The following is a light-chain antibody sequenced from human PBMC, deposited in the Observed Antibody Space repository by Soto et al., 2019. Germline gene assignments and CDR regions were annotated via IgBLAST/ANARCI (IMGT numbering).Light chain of an antibody. CDR2: GAS. CDR3: QQYGTSPYT. J-gene: IGKJ2*01. V-gene: IGKV3-20*01. Sequence: EIVLTQSPGTLSLSPGERATLSCRASQSVRNSYLAWFQQKPGQAPRLLIYGASGRATGTPDRFSGSGSGTDFTLTISRLEPEDFAVYYCQQYGTSPYTFGQGTKLEI. CDR1: QSVRNSY.